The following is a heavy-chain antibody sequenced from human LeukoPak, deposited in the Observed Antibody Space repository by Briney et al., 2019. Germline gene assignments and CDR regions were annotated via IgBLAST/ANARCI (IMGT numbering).Heavy chain of an antibody. CDR1: GYTFTGYY. J-gene: IGHJ4*02. Sequence: GASVKVSCKASGYTFTGYYMHGVRQAPGQGLEWMGWINPNSGGTNYAQKFQGRVTITRDTSISTAYMELSRLRSDDTAVYYWSRDEGNTGYYYWGQGTLVTVSS. D-gene: IGHD3-9*01. CDR3: SRDEGNTGYYY. CDR2: INPNSGGT. V-gene: IGHV1-2*02.